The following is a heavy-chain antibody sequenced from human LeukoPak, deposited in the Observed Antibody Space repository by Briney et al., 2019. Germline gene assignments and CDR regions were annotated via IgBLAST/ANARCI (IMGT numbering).Heavy chain of an antibody. CDR3: ATDFGWLRLPTDDY. Sequence: ASVKVSCKVSGYTLTELSMHWVRQAPGKGLEWMGGFDPEDGETIYAQKFQGRVTMTEDASTDTAYMELSSLRSEDTAVYYCATDFGWLRLPTDDYWGQGTLVTVSS. V-gene: IGHV1-24*01. CDR2: FDPEDGET. J-gene: IGHJ4*02. CDR1: GYTLTELS. D-gene: IGHD5-12*01.